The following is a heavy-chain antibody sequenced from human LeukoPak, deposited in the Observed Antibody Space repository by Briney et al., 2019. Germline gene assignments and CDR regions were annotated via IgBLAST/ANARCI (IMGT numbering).Heavy chain of an antibody. CDR2: ISGNGGST. CDR3: AKDREAKGYYDWVYFDY. D-gene: IGHD3-22*01. CDR1: GFTFSSYA. V-gene: IGHV3-23*01. J-gene: IGHJ4*02. Sequence: GGSLKLSCAGSGFTFSSYAKSWVRQAPGKGLEWVSAISGNGGSTYYAASVKGRFTISRDNSKNTLYLQMNSLKAEDTAVYYCAKDREAKGYYDWVYFDYWGQGTLVTVSS.